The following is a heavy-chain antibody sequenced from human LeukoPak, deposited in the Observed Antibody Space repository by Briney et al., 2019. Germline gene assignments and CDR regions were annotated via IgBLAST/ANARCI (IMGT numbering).Heavy chain of an antibody. Sequence: GGSLRLSCAASGFTFSSYEMNWVRQAPGKGLEWVSYIGSSGSTIYYADSVKGRFTISRDNAKNSLYLQMNSLRAEDTAVYYCVREPRDGPAYYFDYWGQGTLVTVSS. CDR3: VREPRDGPAYYFDY. CDR1: GFTFSSYE. J-gene: IGHJ4*02. V-gene: IGHV3-48*03. D-gene: IGHD1-14*01. CDR2: IGSSGSTI.